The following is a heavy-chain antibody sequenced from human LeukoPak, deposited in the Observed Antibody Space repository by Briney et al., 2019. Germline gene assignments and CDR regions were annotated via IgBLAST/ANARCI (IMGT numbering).Heavy chain of an antibody. J-gene: IGHJ3*02. V-gene: IGHV3-30-3*01. CDR1: GFTFSSYA. CDR2: ISYDGSNK. D-gene: IGHD2-2*01. CDR3: AKDKPLDIVVVPAAMGAFDI. Sequence: GGSLRLSCAASGFTFSSYAMHWVRQAPGKGLEWVAVISYDGSNKYYADSVKGRFTISRDNSKNTLYLQMNSLRAEDTAVYYCAKDKPLDIVVVPAAMGAFDIWGQGTMVTVSS.